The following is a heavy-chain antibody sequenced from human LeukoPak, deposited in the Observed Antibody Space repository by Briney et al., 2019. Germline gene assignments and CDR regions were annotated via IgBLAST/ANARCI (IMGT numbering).Heavy chain of an antibody. V-gene: IGHV4-59*08. CDR2: IYYSGST. CDR3: ARHREWEPRGLWFDP. Sequence: PSETLSLTCTVSGGSISSYYWSWIRQPPGKGLEWIGYIYYSGSTNYNPSLKSRVTISVDTSKNQFSLKLSSVTAADTAVYYCARHREWEPRGLWFDPWGQGTLVTVSS. CDR1: GGSISSYY. J-gene: IGHJ5*02. D-gene: IGHD1-26*01.